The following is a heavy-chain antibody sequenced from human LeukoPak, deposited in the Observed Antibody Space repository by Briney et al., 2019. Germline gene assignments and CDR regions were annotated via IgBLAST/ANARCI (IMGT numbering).Heavy chain of an antibody. CDR2: IYYSGST. Sequence: SETLSLTCTVSGGSISSSSYYWGWIRQPPGKGLEWIGSIYYSGSTYYNPSLKSRVTISVDTSKNQFSLKLSSVTAADTAVYYCASFLRDGYKRDYWGQGTLVTVSS. V-gene: IGHV4-39*07. CDR1: GGSISSSSYY. J-gene: IGHJ4*02. D-gene: IGHD5-24*01. CDR3: ASFLRDGYKRDY.